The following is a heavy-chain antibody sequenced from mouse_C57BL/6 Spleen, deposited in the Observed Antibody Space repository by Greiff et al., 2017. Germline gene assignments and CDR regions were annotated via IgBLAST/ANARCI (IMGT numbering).Heavy chain of an antibody. CDR1: GYTFTDYY. CDR2: IYPGSGNT. V-gene: IGHV1-76*01. CDR3: ARGPPGYGYDEGAWFAY. J-gene: IGHJ3*01. D-gene: IGHD2-2*01. Sequence: QVHVKQSGAELVRPGASVKLSCKASGYTFTDYYINWVKQRPGQGLEWIARIYPGSGNTYYNEKFKGKATLTAETSSSTAYMQLSSLTSEDSAVYVCARGPPGYGYDEGAWFAYWGQGTLVTVSA.